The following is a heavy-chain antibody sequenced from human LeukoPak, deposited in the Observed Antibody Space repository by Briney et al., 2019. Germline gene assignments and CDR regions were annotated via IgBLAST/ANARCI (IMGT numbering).Heavy chain of an antibody. Sequence: PGGSLRLSCAASGFTFSSYGMHWVRQAPGKGLEWVSAIYSGGATRYAESVKGRFTISRDNSKNTLYLQMNSLRVEDTAVYYCARDLGSAAGWWGQGTLVTVSS. CDR3: ARDLGSAAGW. CDR2: IYSGGAT. D-gene: IGHD1-1*01. CDR1: GFTFSSYG. V-gene: IGHV3-53*01. J-gene: IGHJ4*02.